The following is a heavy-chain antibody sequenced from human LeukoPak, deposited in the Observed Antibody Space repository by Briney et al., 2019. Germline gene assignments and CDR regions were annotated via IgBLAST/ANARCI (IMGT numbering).Heavy chain of an antibody. J-gene: IGHJ5*02. V-gene: IGHV4-61*02. CDR2: LYTSGST. CDR3: ARESSSTWGWFDP. CDR1: GDSISSGSYY. Sequence: SETLSLTCTVSGDSISSGSYYWSWIRQPAGKGLEWIGRLYTSGSTNYNPSLKSRVTISVDSSKNHFSLSLSSVTAADTAVYYCARESSSTWGWFDPWGQGTQVTVSS. D-gene: IGHD2-2*01.